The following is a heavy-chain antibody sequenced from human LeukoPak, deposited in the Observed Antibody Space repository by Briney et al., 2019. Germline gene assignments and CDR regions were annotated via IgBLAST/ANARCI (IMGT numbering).Heavy chain of an antibody. CDR1: GFTFSSYA. D-gene: IGHD3-10*01. J-gene: IGHJ4*02. CDR3: AVGDPSGY. V-gene: IGHV3-53*01. Sequence: GGSLRLSCAASGFTFSSYAMHWVRQAPGKGLEWVSVIYSGGSTYYADPVKGRFTISRDNSKNTLYLQMNSLRAEDTAVYYCAVGDPSGYWGQGTLVTVSS. CDR2: IYSGGST.